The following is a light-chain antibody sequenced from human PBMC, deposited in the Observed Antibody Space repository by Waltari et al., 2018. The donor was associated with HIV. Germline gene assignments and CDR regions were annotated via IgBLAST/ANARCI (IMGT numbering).Light chain of an antibody. J-gene: IGLJ3*02. CDR2: RNN. Sequence: QAGLTQPPSVSKGLRQTATLTCTGNSNNVGNQGAAWLQQHQGHPPRLLSYRNNNRPSGSSERLSASRSGTTASLTITGLQPEDEADYYCSAWDSSLSAWVFGGGTKLTVL. CDR3: SAWDSSLSAWV. CDR1: SNNVGNQG. V-gene: IGLV10-54*01.